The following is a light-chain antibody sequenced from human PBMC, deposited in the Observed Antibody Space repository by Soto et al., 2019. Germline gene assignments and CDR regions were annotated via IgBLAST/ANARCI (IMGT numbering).Light chain of an antibody. Sequence: QSVLTQPASVSGSPGQSITISCTGTSSDIGAHNYVSWYQQHPGKAPKLIIYEVSNRPSGVSDRFSGSKSGNTASLTFSGLQAEDEADYHCSSYTTSTSGVFGGGTKLTVL. CDR1: SSDIGAHNY. CDR2: EVS. J-gene: IGLJ3*02. CDR3: SSYTTSTSGV. V-gene: IGLV2-14*01.